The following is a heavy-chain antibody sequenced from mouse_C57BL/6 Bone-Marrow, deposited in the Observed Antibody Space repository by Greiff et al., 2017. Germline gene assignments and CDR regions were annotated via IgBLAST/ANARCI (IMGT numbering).Heavy chain of an antibody. CDR3: ARVWDYYAMDY. J-gene: IGHJ4*01. D-gene: IGHD4-1*01. CDR2: ISDGGSYT. Sequence: EVKLVESGGGLVKPGGSLKLSCAASGFTFSSYAMSWVRQTPEKRLEWVATISDGGSYTYYPDNVKGRFTISRDNAKNNLYLQMSHLKSEDTAMYYCARVWDYYAMDYWGQGTSVTVSS. V-gene: IGHV5-4*03. CDR1: GFTFSSYA.